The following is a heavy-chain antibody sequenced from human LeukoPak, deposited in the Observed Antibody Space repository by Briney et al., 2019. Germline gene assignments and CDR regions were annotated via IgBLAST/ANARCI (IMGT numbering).Heavy chain of an antibody. Sequence: GGSLRLSCAASGFTFSSYSMNWVRQAPGKGLEWISYISSSSSPIYYAGSVKGRFTTSRDNAKNSLYLQMNSLRVEDTAVYYFAKSGGQQLVAAYGMDVWGQGTTVTVSS. D-gene: IGHD6-13*01. CDR2: ISSSSSPI. CDR1: GFTFSSYS. J-gene: IGHJ6*02. V-gene: IGHV3-48*04. CDR3: AKSGGQQLVAAYGMDV.